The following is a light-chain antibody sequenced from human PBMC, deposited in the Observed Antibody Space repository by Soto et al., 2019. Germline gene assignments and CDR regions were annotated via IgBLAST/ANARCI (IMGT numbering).Light chain of an antibody. CDR1: QSISSS. Sequence: DIQMTQSPSSLSASVGDRVTITCRASQSISSSLNWYQQKPGKAPKLLIYAASSLQSGVPSRFSGSGSGTDFTLTISSLQPEDVATYYCQQSYSTPPLAFGQGTKLEIK. CDR2: AAS. CDR3: QQSYSTPPLA. J-gene: IGKJ2*01. V-gene: IGKV1-39*01.